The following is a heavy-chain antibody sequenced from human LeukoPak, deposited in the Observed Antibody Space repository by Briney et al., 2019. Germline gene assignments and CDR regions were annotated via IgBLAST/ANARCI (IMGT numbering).Heavy chain of an antibody. CDR3: ARDIQWSGSHFDY. Sequence: GSLRLSCAASGFPFSSYAMSWVRQAPGKGLEWLGRFYASGSINSNPSLKSRVTLPVDTSKNQFSLKLSSVTAADTAVYYCARDIQWSGSHFDYWGQGTLVTVSS. CDR2: FYASGSI. D-gene: IGHD3-3*01. J-gene: IGHJ4*02. V-gene: IGHV4-4*07. CDR1: GFPFSSYA.